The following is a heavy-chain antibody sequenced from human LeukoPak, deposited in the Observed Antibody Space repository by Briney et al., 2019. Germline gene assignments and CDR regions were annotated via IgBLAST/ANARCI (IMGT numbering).Heavy chain of an antibody. CDR2: IYYSGST. CDR3: ARVGTYGSGSYLSWLDY. J-gene: IGHJ4*02. CDR1: GGSISSSNYY. Sequence: PSETLSLTCTVSGGSISSSNYYWGWIRQPPGKGLEWIGNIYYSGSTYYNPSLKSRVTISVDTSKNQFSLKLSSVTAADTAVYYCARVGTYGSGSYLSWLDYWGQGTLVTVSS. V-gene: IGHV4-39*07. D-gene: IGHD3-10*01.